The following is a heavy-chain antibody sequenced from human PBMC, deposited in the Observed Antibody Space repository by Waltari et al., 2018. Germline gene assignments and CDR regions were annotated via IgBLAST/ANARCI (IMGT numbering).Heavy chain of an antibody. D-gene: IGHD3-22*01. CDR1: GGSISGYY. J-gene: IGHJ4*02. CDR2: IYYRGTT. V-gene: IGHV4-59*08. Sequence: QVQLQASGPGLVKPSETLSLTCTVSGGSISGYYWSWIRRPPGAGLEWISYIYYRGTTNYRPSLKSRVTISVDSSKNQFSLKLNSVTAADTAVYYCARVGYDSSGYYSHFDYWGQGTLVTVSS. CDR3: ARVGYDSSGYYSHFDY.